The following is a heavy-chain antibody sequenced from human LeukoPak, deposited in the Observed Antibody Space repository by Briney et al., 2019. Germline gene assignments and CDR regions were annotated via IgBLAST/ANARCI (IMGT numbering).Heavy chain of an antibody. CDR3: ASGSYYFDY. CDR1: GGSISSYY. D-gene: IGHD1-26*01. J-gene: IGHJ4*02. V-gene: IGHV4-59*08. Sequence: PSETLSLTCTVSGGSISSYYWNWIRQPPGKGLEWIGYIYYSGSTKYNPSLKSRATISVDTSKNQFSLKLSSVTAADTAVYYCASGSYYFDYWGQGTLVTVSS. CDR2: IYYSGST.